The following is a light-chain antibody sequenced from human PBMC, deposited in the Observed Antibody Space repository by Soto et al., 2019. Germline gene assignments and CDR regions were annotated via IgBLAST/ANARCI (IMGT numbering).Light chain of an antibody. J-gene: IGLJ1*01. Sequence: QSALTQPASVSGSPGQSITISCTGSGSDVGGYNYVSWYQHHPGKAPKLIIFEVTNRPSGVSNRFSGSKSGNTASLTISGLQAEDEADYYCSSLTSSSTRGVFGTGTKLTVL. CDR2: EVT. CDR3: SSLTSSSTRGV. V-gene: IGLV2-14*01. CDR1: GSDVGGYNY.